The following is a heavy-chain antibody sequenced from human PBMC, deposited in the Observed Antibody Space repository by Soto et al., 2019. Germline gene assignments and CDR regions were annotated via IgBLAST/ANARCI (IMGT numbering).Heavy chain of an antibody. CDR2: TYNSGST. J-gene: IGHJ5*02. CDR3: ARDRRHTHGRCFDP. CDR1: GGSISTYY. D-gene: IGHD1-26*01. Sequence: QVQLQESGPGLVKPSETLSLTCTVSGGSISTYYWSWIRQPPGKGLEWIGYTYNSGSTSYNPSLESRVTISVDTSRKQFSLKLSSVTAADPAIYYCARDRRHTHGRCFDPWGQGTLVTVSS. V-gene: IGHV4-59*01.